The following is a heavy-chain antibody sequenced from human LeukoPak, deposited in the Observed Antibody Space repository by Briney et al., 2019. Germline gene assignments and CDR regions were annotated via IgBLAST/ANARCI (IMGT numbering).Heavy chain of an antibody. Sequence: GASVKVSCKASGYTFTGYYMHWVRQAPGQGLEWMGWINPNSGGTNYAQKFQGRVTMTRDTSISTAYMELSRLRSDDTAVYYCARAAGVYDSSGSDAFDIWGQGTMVTASS. CDR2: INPNSGGT. V-gene: IGHV1-2*02. J-gene: IGHJ3*02. D-gene: IGHD3-22*01. CDR3: ARAAGVYDSSGSDAFDI. CDR1: GYTFTGYY.